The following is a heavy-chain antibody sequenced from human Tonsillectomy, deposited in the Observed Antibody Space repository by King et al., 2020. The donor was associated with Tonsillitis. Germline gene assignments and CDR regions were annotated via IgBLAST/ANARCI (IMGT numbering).Heavy chain of an antibody. CDR3: ARDPNDWNYAGNGLDV. J-gene: IGHJ6*02. CDR1: GGSISNYY. D-gene: IGHD1-7*01. CDR2: IYYRGSS. Sequence: QLQESGPGLVKPSETLSLTCTVSGGSISNYYWSWIRQPPGKGLEWIGYIYYRGSSNYNPSLKSRVTISVDTSKNQFSLKVHSVTAADTAVYYCARDPNDWNYAGNGLDVWGQGTTVTVSS. V-gene: IGHV4-59*01.